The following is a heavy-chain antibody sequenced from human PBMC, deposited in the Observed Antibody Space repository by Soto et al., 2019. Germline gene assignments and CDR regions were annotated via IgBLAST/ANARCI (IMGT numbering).Heavy chain of an antibody. CDR3: AGDPFYYASGF. Sequence: GGALRLSCAASGFKFGDHYMTWIRQAPGKGLEWVSKISGDGTTQYYADSVKGRFTVSRDNTMNSLHLQMNRLRAEDTALYYCAGDPFYYASGFWGQATLVTVSS. CDR2: ISGDGTTQ. J-gene: IGHJ4*02. V-gene: IGHV3-11*01. D-gene: IGHD3-10*01. CDR1: GFKFGDHY.